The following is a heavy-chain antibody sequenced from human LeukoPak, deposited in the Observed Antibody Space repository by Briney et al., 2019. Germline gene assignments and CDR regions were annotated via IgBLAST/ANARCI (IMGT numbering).Heavy chain of an antibody. V-gene: IGHV3-74*01. CDR1: GFTFSSYW. CDR2: IYSDEGSR. J-gene: IGHJ4*02. D-gene: IGHD3-9*01. Sequence: HPGGSLRLSCEASGFTFSSYWMHWVRQAPGKGLMWVSRIYSDEGSRNYADSVKGRFTISRDNANNTLYLQMDSLRAEDTAVYYCARDADWYGQSFDYWGQGTLVTVSS. CDR3: ARDADWYGQSFDY.